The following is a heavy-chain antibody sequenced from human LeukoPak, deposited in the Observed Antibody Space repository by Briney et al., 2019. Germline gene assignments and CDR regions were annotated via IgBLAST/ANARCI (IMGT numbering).Heavy chain of an antibody. CDR2: ISSSSSYI. V-gene: IGHV3-21*01. D-gene: IGHD3-22*01. Sequence: GGSLRLSCAASGFTFSSYSMNWVRQAPGKGLEWVSSISSSSSYIYYADSVKGRFTISRDNAKNSPYLQMNSLRAEDTAVYYCARDVLRREATDSSGYRYYYGMDVWGQGTTVTVSS. CDR1: GFTFSSYS. J-gene: IGHJ6*02. CDR3: ARDVLRREATDSSGYRYYYGMDV.